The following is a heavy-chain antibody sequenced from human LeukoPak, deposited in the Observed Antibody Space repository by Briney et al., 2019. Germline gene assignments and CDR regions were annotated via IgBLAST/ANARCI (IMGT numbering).Heavy chain of an antibody. J-gene: IGHJ4*02. V-gene: IGHV7-4-1*02. CDR3: AREYQTIDY. Sequence: ASVKVSCKASGYTFTNYAMNWVRQAPGQGLEWMGWINANTGNPTYAQGFTGRFVFSLDTSVSTAYLQINSLKAEDTAVYYCAREYQTIDYWGQGTLVTVSS. CDR1: GYTFTNYA. D-gene: IGHD2-2*01. CDR2: INANTGNP.